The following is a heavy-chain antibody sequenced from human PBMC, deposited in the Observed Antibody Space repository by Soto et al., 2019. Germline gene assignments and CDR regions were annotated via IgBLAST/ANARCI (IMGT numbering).Heavy chain of an antibody. CDR3: ARGPSGDKVHY. J-gene: IGHJ4*02. V-gene: IGHV4-30-4*01. Sequence: SETLSLTCTVSGGSISSGDYYWSWIRQPPGKGLEWIGYIYYSGGTNYNPSLKGRATISLDTSKNHFSLTLSSVTAADTAVYYCARGPSGDKVHYWGQGALVTVSS. CDR2: IYYSGGT. D-gene: IGHD7-27*01. CDR1: GGSISSGDYY.